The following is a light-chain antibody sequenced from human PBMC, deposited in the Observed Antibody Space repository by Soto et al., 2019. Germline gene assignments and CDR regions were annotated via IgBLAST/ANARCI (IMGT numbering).Light chain of an antibody. CDR1: NTDVGHDKF. V-gene: IGLV2-14*01. Sequence: QSVLTQPASVSGSPGQSITITCTGSNTDVGHDKFVSWYQQHPGKAPKLMIYDVSRRPSGISDRFSGSKSGNTASLTISGLQAADEADYYLGVYTNRKTWVFGGGTKLTVL. CDR3: GVYTNRKTWV. CDR2: DVS. J-gene: IGLJ3*02.